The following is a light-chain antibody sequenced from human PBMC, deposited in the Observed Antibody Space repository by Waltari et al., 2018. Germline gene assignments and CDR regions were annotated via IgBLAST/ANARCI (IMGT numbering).Light chain of an antibody. CDR1: RSLVYSDGNTY. J-gene: IGKJ1*01. CDR3: MQVTLWPRS. V-gene: IGKV2-30*01. Sequence: DAVLTQSPLSLPVTLGQSASLSCTSGRSLVYSDGNTYLSWFQQRPGQSPRRLIYQVSNRDSGVPDRFSGFGSGTNFTLKIVRVEAEDVGVYYCMQVTLWPRSFGQGTKVEVK. CDR2: QVS.